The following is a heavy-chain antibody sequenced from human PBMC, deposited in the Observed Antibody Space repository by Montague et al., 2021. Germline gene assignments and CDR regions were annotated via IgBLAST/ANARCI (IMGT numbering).Heavy chain of an antibody. Sequence: SETLSLTCTVYGGSISSSSYYWGWIRQPPGKGLDWIGSNYYSGSTYYNPTLKSRLTISVDTSKNQFSLKLSSVTAADTAVYYGVVTPYLYYRGMDVWGQGTPVTVSS. CDR3: VVTPYLYYRGMDV. CDR2: NYYSGST. V-gene: IGHV4-39*01. J-gene: IGHJ6*02. D-gene: IGHD4-23*01. CDR1: GGSISSSSYY.